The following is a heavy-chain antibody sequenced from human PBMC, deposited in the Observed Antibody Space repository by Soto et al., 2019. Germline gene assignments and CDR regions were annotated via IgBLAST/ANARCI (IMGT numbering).Heavy chain of an antibody. CDR3: AKVMAIFTDVHGMDV. Sequence: QVQLVESGGGVVQPGGSLRLSCAASGFSFSRHGMNWVRQAPGKGLEWVALISYDGSNKYYTDSVKGRFTLSRDKSKNPVYLQVNSLRAEDTAVYYCAKVMAIFTDVHGMDVWGQGTTVTVSS. CDR2: ISYDGSNK. CDR1: GFSFSRHG. J-gene: IGHJ6*02. D-gene: IGHD3-3*01. V-gene: IGHV3-30*18.